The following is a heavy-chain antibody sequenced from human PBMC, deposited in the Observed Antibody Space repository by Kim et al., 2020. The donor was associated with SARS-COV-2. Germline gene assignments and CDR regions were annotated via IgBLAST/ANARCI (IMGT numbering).Heavy chain of an antibody. CDR3: TRGAAAGTYGFYP. V-gene: IGHV3-74*01. J-gene: IGHJ5*02. CDR2: IHNGESTI. Sequence: GGSLRLSCAASGFTFSIYWMCWVRQAPGKGLVWVSRIHNGESTITYADSVKGRFTISRDNAKNTLYLQMNSLRAEDTGVYYCTRGAAAGTYGFYPWGQGTLVTVSS. D-gene: IGHD6-13*01. CDR1: GFTFSIYW.